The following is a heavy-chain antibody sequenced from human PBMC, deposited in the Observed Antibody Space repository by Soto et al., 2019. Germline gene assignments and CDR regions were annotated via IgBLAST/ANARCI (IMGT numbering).Heavy chain of an antibody. Sequence: VQLQESGPGLVKPSETLSLTCTVSGGSISSYYWSWIRQPPGKGLEWIGYIYYSGSTNYNPSLKSRVTISVDTSKNRFSRKLSSVTAADTAVYYCAGRAGYSSSWYWNWFDPWGQGTLVTVSS. CDR2: IYYSGST. D-gene: IGHD6-13*01. CDR3: AGRAGYSSSWYWNWFDP. CDR1: GGSISSYY. J-gene: IGHJ5*02. V-gene: IGHV4-59*01.